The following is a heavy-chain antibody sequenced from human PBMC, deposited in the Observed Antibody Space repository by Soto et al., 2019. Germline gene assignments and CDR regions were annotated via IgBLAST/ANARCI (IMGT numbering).Heavy chain of an antibody. CDR2: IIPVFGTA. J-gene: IGHJ6*02. V-gene: IGHV1-69*13. CDR1: GGTLSDYG. D-gene: IGHD4-17*01. Sequence: SVKVSCKASGGTLSDYGISWVRQAPGQGLEWMGGIIPVFGTANYAQKFQGRVTITADESKSTVYMDVTSLRSEDTAVYYCSRGDATKIVVTTYYAMDVWGQGTTVTVSS. CDR3: SRGDATKIVVTTYYAMDV.